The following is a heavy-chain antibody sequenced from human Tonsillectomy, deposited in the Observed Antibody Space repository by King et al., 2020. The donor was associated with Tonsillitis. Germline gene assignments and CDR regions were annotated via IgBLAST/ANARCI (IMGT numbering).Heavy chain of an antibody. V-gene: IGHV4-39*07. CDR3: ARDPTYDLWGGSQKYFDY. D-gene: IGHD3-3*01. Sequence: QLQESGPGLVKPSETLALTCTVSGGSISSSSYYWGWIRQPPGQGLEWIGSIYYSGSTYYNPSLKSRVTISVDTSKNQFSLKLSSETAADTAVYYCARDPTYDLWGGSQKYFDYWGQGTLVTVSS. CDR2: IYYSGST. J-gene: IGHJ4*02. CDR1: GGSISSSSYY.